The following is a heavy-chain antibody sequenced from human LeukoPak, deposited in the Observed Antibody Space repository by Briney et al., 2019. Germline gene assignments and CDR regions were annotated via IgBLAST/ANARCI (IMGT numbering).Heavy chain of an antibody. Sequence: SGGSLRLSCAASGFTFSSYSMNWVRQAPGKGLEWVSSISSSSSYIYYADSVKGRFTISRDNAKNSLYLQMNSLRAEDTAVYYCARDLVVVSAASVDYYYGMVVWGQGTTVTVSS. V-gene: IGHV3-21*01. J-gene: IGHJ6*02. CDR2: ISSSSSYI. CDR3: ARDLVVVSAASVDYYYGMVV. CDR1: GFTFSSYS. D-gene: IGHD2-2*01.